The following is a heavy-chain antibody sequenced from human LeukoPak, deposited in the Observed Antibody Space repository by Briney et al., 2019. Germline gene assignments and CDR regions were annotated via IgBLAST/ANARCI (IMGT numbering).Heavy chain of an antibody. J-gene: IGHJ4*02. D-gene: IGHD3-10*01. Sequence: GGSLRLSCAASGFTFSNAWMSWVRQAPGKGLEWVGRLKSRTDGGTTDYAAPVKGRFTISRDDSKNTLYLQMNSLKTEDTAVYYCTTDLRGTIWFGELLGGVALTTDYWGQGTLVTVSS. CDR1: GFTFSNAW. CDR3: TTDLRGTIWFGELLGGVALTTDY. V-gene: IGHV3-15*01. CDR2: LKSRTDGGTT.